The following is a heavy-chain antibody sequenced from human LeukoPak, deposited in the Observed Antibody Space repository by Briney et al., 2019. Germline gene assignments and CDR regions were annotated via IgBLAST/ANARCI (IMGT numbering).Heavy chain of an antibody. CDR2: IKQDGSEK. Sequence: GGSLRLSCAASGFTFSNYWMSWVRQAPGKGLEWVANIKQDGSEKYYVDSVTGRFTISGDNAKNSLYLQMNSLRDEDTAVYYCARENYYDSSGYGHFDYWGQGTLVTVSS. CDR3: ARENYYDSSGYGHFDY. CDR1: GFTFSNYW. D-gene: IGHD3-22*01. V-gene: IGHV3-7*01. J-gene: IGHJ4*02.